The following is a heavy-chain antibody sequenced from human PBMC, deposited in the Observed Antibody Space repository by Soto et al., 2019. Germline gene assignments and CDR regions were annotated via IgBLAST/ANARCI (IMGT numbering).Heavy chain of an antibody. V-gene: IGHV1-24*01. Sequence: ASVKVSCKVSGYTLTELPMHWVRQAPGKGLEWMGGFDPEDGETIYAQKFQGRVTMTEDTSTDTAYMELSSLRSEDTAVYYCATDRYYYDSSGYLIYWGQGTLVTVSS. CDR3: ATDRYYYDSSGYLIY. CDR2: FDPEDGET. J-gene: IGHJ4*02. CDR1: GYTLTELP. D-gene: IGHD3-22*01.